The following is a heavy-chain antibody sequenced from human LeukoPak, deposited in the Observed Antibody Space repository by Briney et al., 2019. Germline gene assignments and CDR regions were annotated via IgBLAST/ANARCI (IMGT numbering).Heavy chain of an antibody. CDR1: GFTFNNYR. Sequence: GGSLRLSCAASGFTFNNYRMAWVRQAPGKGLEWVANINLDGSENYYVDSVKGRFTISRDNVKNSLCLQMNSLRPEDTAVYYCVRDTAPPLTFDYWGRGNLVTVSS. D-gene: IGHD1-20*01. J-gene: IGHJ4*01. V-gene: IGHV3-7*01. CDR3: VRDTAPPLTFDY. CDR2: INLDGSEN.